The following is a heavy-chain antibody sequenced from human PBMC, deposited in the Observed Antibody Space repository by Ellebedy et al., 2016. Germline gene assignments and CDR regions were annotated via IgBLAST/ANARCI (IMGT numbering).Heavy chain of an antibody. CDR3: AKTQDYSFPS. CDR1: AFNV. J-gene: IGHJ1*01. D-gene: IGHD2-21*01. V-gene: IGHV3-53*01. Sequence: GESLKISCAASAFNVMSWVRQAPGKGLKWVSISYSDGRTYYADSVKGRLSVSRDQSKNTVFLQMNNLRAEDTAVFYCAKTQDYSFPSWGQGTPVTVSS. CDR2: SYSDGRT.